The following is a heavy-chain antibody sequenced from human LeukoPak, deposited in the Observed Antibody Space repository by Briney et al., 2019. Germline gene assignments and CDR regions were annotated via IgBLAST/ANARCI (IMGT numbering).Heavy chain of an antibody. D-gene: IGHD6-13*01. V-gene: IGHV3-21*01. Sequence: GGSLRLSCAASGFTFSSYSMNWVRQAPGKWLEWVSSISSSSSYIYYADSVKGRFTISRDNAKNSLYLQMNSLRAEDTAVYYCARDPRIAAAADPYWGQGTLVTVSS. CDR1: GFTFSSYS. CDR3: ARDPRIAAAADPY. CDR2: ISSSSSYI. J-gene: IGHJ4*02.